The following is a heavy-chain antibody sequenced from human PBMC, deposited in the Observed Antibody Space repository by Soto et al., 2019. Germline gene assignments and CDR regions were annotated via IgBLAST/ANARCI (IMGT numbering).Heavy chain of an antibody. D-gene: IGHD1-26*01. CDR1: GFTFSSYG. V-gene: IGHV3-30*18. Sequence: AGSLRLSCASSGFTFSSYGIHWVRQAPGKGLEWVAVISYDGSNKYYADSVKGRFTTSRDNSKNTLYLQMNSLRAEDTAVYYCAKSQSSSFDYWGQGTLVTVSS. CDR2: ISYDGSNK. CDR3: AKSQSSSFDY. J-gene: IGHJ4*02.